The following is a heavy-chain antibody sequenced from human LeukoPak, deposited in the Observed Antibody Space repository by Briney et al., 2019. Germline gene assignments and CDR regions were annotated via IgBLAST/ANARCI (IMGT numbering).Heavy chain of an antibody. Sequence: SETLSLTCTVSGDSISSGDYSWGWIRQPSGKGLEWIGYIFHTGNSYYNPSLKSRATISLDMSKNQFSLKLKSVTAADTAVYYCVRHDYDTSWGLDWFFDLWGRGTLVAVSS. CDR1: GDSISSGDYS. V-gene: IGHV4-30-2*01. CDR3: VRHDYDTSWGLDWFFDL. D-gene: IGHD3-16*01. J-gene: IGHJ2*01. CDR2: IFHTGNS.